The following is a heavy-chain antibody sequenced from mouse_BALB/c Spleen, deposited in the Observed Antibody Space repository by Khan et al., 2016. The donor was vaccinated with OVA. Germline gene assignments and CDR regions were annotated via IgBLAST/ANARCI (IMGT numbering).Heavy chain of an antibody. CDR1: GYSFTVYY. V-gene: IGHV1-26*01. Sequence: EVQLQQSGPDLVKPGASVKISCKASGYSFTVYYMSWVKQSHGKSLEWIGRVNPNTDNTNYNQEFKGKAILTVDKSSNTAYMELRSLTSEDSAVYFGAGGYDFFASWGQGTVVTVSA. J-gene: IGHJ3*01. CDR2: VNPNTDNT. CDR3: AGGYDFFAS. D-gene: IGHD2-14*01.